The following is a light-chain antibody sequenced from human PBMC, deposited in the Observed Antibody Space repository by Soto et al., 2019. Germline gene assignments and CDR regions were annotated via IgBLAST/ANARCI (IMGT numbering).Light chain of an antibody. CDR1: QSIGDW. CDR2: KAS. J-gene: IGKJ1*01. Sequence: DVQMTQSPSTLSASVGDRVTITCRASQSIGDWLAWFQQKPGRAPKLLIYKASSLESGVPSTFSGSASGTEFPLTISSLQPDDFATYYCQHYYDYSWTFGQGTKVDIK. V-gene: IGKV1-5*03. CDR3: QHYYDYSWT.